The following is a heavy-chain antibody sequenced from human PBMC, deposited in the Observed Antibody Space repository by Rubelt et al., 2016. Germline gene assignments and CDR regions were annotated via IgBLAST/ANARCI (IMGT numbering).Heavy chain of an antibody. V-gene: IGHV2-70*15. CDR2: IDWDGDK. CDR3: ARIRWRVSVGMKGGMDV. J-gene: IGHJ6*04. D-gene: IGHD6-13*01. CDR1: GFSLSTTGMC. Sequence: QVTLRESGPALVKPTQTLTLTCTLSGFSLSTTGMCVTWIRQPPGKALEWLARIDWDGDKYYSTSLKTRLTIAQDSSKNQEVLTVTNMDPGDPATYDWARIRWRVSVGMKGGMDVWGKGTTVTVSS.